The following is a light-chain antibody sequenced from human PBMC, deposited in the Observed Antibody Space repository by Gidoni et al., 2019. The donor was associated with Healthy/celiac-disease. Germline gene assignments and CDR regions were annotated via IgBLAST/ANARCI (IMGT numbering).Light chain of an antibody. CDR2: EGS. V-gene: IGLV2-23*01. Sequence: QSALTQPASAPGPPGQSITISCTGTSSDVGSYNLVSWYQQHPGKAPKLMIYEGSKRPSGVSNRFSGSKSGNTASLTISGLQAEDEADYYCCSYAGSSWVFGTGTKVTVL. J-gene: IGLJ1*01. CDR3: CSYAGSSWV. CDR1: SSDVGSYNL.